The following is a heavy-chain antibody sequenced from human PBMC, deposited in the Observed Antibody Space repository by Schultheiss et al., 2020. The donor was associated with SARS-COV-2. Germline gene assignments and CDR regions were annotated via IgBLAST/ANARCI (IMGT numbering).Heavy chain of an antibody. Sequence: SETLSLTCAVYGGSFSGYYWSWIRQPPGKGLEWIGEINHSGSTNYNPSLKSRVTISVDTSKNQFSLKLSSVTAADTAVYYCARGAEKRYCSSTSCKIRGWFDPWGQGTLVTVSS. CDR1: GGSFSGYY. J-gene: IGHJ5*02. CDR3: ARGAEKRYCSSTSCKIRGWFDP. V-gene: IGHV4-34*01. D-gene: IGHD2-2*01. CDR2: INHSGST.